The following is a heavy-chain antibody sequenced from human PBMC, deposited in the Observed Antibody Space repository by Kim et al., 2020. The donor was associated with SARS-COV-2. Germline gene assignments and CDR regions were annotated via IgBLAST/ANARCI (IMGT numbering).Heavy chain of an antibody. J-gene: IGHJ4*02. CDR1: GFTFSTYA. D-gene: IGHD1-1*01. CDR2: ISYDGNNK. CDR3: TRETTGN. V-gene: IGHV3-30-3*01. Sequence: RGSLRLSCAASGFTFSTYAMHWVRQAPGKGLEWVALISYDGNNKYYADSVQGRFTISRDNSKNTLYLQLSSLRAEDTAVYYCTRETTGNWGQGTLVTVSS.